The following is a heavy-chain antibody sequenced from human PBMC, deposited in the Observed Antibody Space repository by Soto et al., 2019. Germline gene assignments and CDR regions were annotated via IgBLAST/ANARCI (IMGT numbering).Heavy chain of an antibody. D-gene: IGHD1-26*01. V-gene: IGHV3-23*01. J-gene: IGHJ3*02. CDR3: AKEVRAGTGELGYDAFDI. CDR1: GFTFSSYA. Sequence: EVQLLESGGGLVQPGGSLRLSCAASGFTFSSYAMSWVRQAPGKGLEWVSAISGSGGSTYYADSVKGRFTISRDNSKNTLYVYRVSARAEHAGGEYGAKEVRAGTGELGYDAFDILGQGTMVNV. CDR2: ISGSGGST.